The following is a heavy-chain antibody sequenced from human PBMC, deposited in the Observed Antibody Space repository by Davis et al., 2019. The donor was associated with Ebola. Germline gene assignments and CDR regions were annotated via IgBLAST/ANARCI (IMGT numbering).Heavy chain of an antibody. CDR3: ARFLEWKADY. CDR1: GYTFTSYW. J-gene: IGHJ4*02. CDR2: IDPSDSYT. Sequence: GESLKISCKGSGYTFTSYWIAWVRQMPGKGLEWMGRIDPSDSYTDYSPSFQGHVSISADKSINTAYLQWSSLKASDTAMYYCARFLEWKADYWGQGTLVTVSS. V-gene: IGHV5-10-1*01. D-gene: IGHD3-3*01.